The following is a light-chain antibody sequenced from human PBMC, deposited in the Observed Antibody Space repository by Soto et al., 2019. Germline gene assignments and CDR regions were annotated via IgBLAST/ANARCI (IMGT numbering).Light chain of an antibody. CDR3: SSYTSSSTPYV. CDR1: SSDVGGYNY. CDR2: DVS. Sequence: QAVLAPPASVSGSPGQLITISCTGTSSDVGGYNYVSWYQQHPGKAPKLMIYDVSNRPSGVSNRFSGSKSGNTASLTISGLQAEDEADYYCSSYTSSSTPYVFGTGTKVTVL. V-gene: IGLV2-14*03. J-gene: IGLJ1*01.